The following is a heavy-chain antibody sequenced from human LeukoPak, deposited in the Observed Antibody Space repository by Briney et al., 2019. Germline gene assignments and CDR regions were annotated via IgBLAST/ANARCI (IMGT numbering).Heavy chain of an antibody. V-gene: IGHV4-39*07. CDR2: VNLQGST. CDR1: GVSISSSSYC. J-gene: IGHJ4*02. CDR3: AREGGPYRPLDY. Sequence: SETLSLTCTVSGVSISSSSYCWGWIRQPPGKGLEWIGEVNLQGSTNYNPSLKSRVAISVDKSENHISLKLTSVTAADTAVYYCAREGGPYRPLDYSGQGTLVSVAS.